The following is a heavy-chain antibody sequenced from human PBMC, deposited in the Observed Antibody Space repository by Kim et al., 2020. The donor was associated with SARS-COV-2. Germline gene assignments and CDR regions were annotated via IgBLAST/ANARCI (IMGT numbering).Heavy chain of an antibody. Sequence: ASVKVSCKASGYTFTSYYIHWVRQAPGQGLEWMGVINPGGGSARYVQKFQGRVTMTRDTSTSTVYVELSSLRSDDTAVYYCARDYDFWRYYGMDVWGQGT. D-gene: IGHD3-3*01. J-gene: IGHJ6*02. CDR3: ARDYDFWRYYGMDV. CDR2: INPGGGSA. CDR1: GYTFTSYY. V-gene: IGHV1-46*01.